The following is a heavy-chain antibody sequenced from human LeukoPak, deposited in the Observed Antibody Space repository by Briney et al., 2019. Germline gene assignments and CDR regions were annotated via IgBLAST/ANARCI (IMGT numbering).Heavy chain of an antibody. CDR3: ARDPEEQLEAGISDY. Sequence: GASVKVSYKASGYTFTGYYMHWVRQASGQGLEWMGWINPNSGGTNYAQKFQGRVTMTRDTSISTAYMELSRLRSDDTAVYYCARDPEEQLEAGISDYWGQGTLATVSS. J-gene: IGHJ4*02. D-gene: IGHD1-1*01. CDR1: GYTFTGYY. CDR2: INPNSGGT. V-gene: IGHV1-2*02.